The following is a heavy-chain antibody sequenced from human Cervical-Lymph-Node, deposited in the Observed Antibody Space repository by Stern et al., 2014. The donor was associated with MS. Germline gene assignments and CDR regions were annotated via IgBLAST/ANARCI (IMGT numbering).Heavy chain of an antibody. CDR2: ISGSGGST. CDR1: GFTFSSYA. Sequence: EVQLVESGGGLVQPGGSLRLSCAASGFTFSSYAMSWVRQAPGKGLEWVSAISGSGGSTYYADSVKGRFTISRDNSKNTLYLQMNSLRAEDTAVYYCAKIRMWGRGPGEYFQHWGQGTLVTVSS. V-gene: IGHV3-23*04. CDR3: AKIRMWGRGPGEYFQH. J-gene: IGHJ1*01. D-gene: IGHD3-16*01.